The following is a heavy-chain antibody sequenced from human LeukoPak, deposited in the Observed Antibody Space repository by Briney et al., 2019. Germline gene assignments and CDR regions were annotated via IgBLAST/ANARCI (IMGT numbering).Heavy chain of an antibody. CDR3: ALKESVRGVYYYYMDV. Sequence: GASVKVSCKASGGTFSSYAISWVRQAPGQGLEWMGGIIPIFGTANYAQKFQGRVTITADESTSTAYMELSSLRSEDTAVYYCALKESVRGVYYYYMDVWGKGTTVTISS. D-gene: IGHD3-10*01. CDR1: GGTFSSYA. J-gene: IGHJ6*03. CDR2: IIPIFGTA. V-gene: IGHV1-69*13.